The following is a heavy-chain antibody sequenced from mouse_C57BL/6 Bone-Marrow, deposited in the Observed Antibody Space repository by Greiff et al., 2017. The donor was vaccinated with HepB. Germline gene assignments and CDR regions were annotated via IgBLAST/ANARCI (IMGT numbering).Heavy chain of an antibody. CDR1: GYAFSSSW. Sequence: QVQLKESGPELVKPGASVKISCKASGYAFSSSWMNWVKQRPGKGLEWIGRIYPGDGDTNYNGKFKGKATLTADKSSSTAYMQLSSLTSEDSAVYFCARGGYYYGSSYWGQGTTLTVSS. J-gene: IGHJ2*01. V-gene: IGHV1-82*01. D-gene: IGHD1-1*01. CDR3: ARGGYYYGSSY. CDR2: IYPGDGDT.